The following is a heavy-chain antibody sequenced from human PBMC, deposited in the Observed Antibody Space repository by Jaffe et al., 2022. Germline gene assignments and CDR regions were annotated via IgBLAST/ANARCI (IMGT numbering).Heavy chain of an antibody. CDR2: INAGNGNT. D-gene: IGHD3-3*01. V-gene: IGHV1-3*01. Sequence: QVQLVQSGAEVKKPGASVKVSCKASGYTFTSYAMHWVRQAPGQRLEWMGWINAGNGNTKYSQKFQGRVTITRDTSASTAYMELSSLRSEDTAVYYCARDRPSTYYDFWSGYSKSKNDGYFDYWGQGTLVTVSS. J-gene: IGHJ4*02. CDR1: GYTFTSYA. CDR3: ARDRPSTYYDFWSGYSKSKNDGYFDY.